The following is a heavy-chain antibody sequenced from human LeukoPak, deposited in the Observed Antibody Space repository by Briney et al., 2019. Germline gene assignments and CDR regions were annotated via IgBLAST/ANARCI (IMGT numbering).Heavy chain of an antibody. CDR3: AREGDGYNQWFDP. CDR1: GGTFSSYA. D-gene: IGHD5-24*01. CDR2: IIPIFGTA. Sequence: SVKVSCKASGGTFSSYAISWVRQAPGQGLEWMGGIIPIFGTASYAQKFQGRVTITTDESTSTAYMELSSLRSEDTAVYYCAREGDGYNQWFDPWGQGTLVTVSS. J-gene: IGHJ5*02. V-gene: IGHV1-69*05.